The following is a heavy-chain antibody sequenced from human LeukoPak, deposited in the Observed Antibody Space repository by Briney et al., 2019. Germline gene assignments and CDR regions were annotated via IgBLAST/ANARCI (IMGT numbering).Heavy chain of an antibody. CDR3: ARRVEMATFSGAPNNWFDP. Sequence: GESLKISCKGSGYSFTSYWIGWVRQMPGKGLEWMGIIYPGDSDTRYSPSFQGQVTISADKSISTAYLQWSSLKASDTAMYYCARRVEMATFSGAPNNWFDPWGQGTLVSVSS. D-gene: IGHD5-24*01. CDR1: GYSFTSYW. J-gene: IGHJ5*02. CDR2: IYPGDSDT. V-gene: IGHV5-51*01.